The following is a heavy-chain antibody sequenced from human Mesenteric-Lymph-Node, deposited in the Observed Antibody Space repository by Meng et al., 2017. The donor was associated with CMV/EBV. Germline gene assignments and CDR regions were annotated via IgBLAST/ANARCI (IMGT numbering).Heavy chain of an antibody. CDR1: GFIFSSYA. CDR2: IYGGDSST. D-gene: IGHD3-9*01. J-gene: IGHJ4*02. Sequence: GESLKISCAASGFIFSSYAMSWVRQAPGKGLEWVSVIYGGDSSTNYADSVKGRFTISRDTSKNTLYLHMNSLRAEDTAVYYCVRDDWDCWGQGTLVTVSS. CDR3: VRDDWDC. V-gene: IGHV3-23*03.